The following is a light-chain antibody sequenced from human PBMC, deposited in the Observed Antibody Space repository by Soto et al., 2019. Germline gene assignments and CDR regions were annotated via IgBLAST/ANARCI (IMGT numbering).Light chain of an antibody. Sequence: ALTQPRSVSGSPGQSVTISCTGTSSDVGGYNYVSWYQQHPGRAPKLMIYDVSKRPSGVPDRFSGSKSGNTASLTISGLQAEDEADYYCCSYAGSYTWVFGGGTKLTVL. CDR1: SSDVGGYNY. CDR3: CSYAGSYTWV. J-gene: IGLJ3*02. CDR2: DVS. V-gene: IGLV2-11*01.